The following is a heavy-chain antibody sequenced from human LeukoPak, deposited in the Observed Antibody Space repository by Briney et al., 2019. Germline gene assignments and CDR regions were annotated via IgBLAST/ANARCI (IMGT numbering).Heavy chain of an antibody. Sequence: SETLSLTCAVSGGSLRDHYWSWIRQVPGKGLEWIGEINDSGSTSYNPSLEGRVTLSVDPSKNQFSLKMRSVTAADTSVYYCARPYCSRGSCYRDFDYWGQGTLVTVSS. CDR2: INDSGST. J-gene: IGHJ4*02. V-gene: IGHV4-34*01. CDR3: ARPYCSRGSCYRDFDY. D-gene: IGHD2-15*01. CDR1: GGSLRDHY.